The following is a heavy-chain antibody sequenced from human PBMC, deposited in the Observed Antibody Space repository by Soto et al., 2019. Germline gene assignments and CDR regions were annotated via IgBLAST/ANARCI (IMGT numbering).Heavy chain of an antibody. CDR1: RFIFRDYL. Sequence: QVQLVESGGGVVQPGTSLRLSCKASRFIFRDYLIHWVRQAPGKGLEWLAVLSFDGTAEYYADSTRGRFTISRDIPKSTTYLVINNVRREDTAMYYCARVATRLQSMEVLEYWGQGTLVTVPS. CDR2: LSFDGTAE. CDR3: ARVATRLQSMEVLEY. D-gene: IGHD2-21*02. V-gene: IGHV3-30*03. J-gene: IGHJ4*02.